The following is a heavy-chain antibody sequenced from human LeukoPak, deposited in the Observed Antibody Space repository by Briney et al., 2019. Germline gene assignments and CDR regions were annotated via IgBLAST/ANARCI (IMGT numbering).Heavy chain of an antibody. CDR1: GYTFTGYH. V-gene: IGHV1-2*06. Sequence: ASVKGSCKASGYTFTGYHIHWVRQAPGQGLEWMGRINPYSGDTNFAQKFQGRVTMTRDTSITTAYMDLSSLTPDDTAVYFRARDQGSLTRSWYTGYWGQGTQVTVSS. CDR3: ARDQGSLTRSWYTGY. CDR2: INPYSGDT. D-gene: IGHD6-13*01. J-gene: IGHJ4*02.